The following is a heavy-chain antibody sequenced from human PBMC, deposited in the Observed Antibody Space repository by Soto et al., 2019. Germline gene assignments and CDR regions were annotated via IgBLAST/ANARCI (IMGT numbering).Heavy chain of an antibody. J-gene: IGHJ6*02. Sequence: QVQLVQSGAEVKKPGSSVKVSCKASGGTFSSYAISWVRQAPGQGLEWMGGIIPIFGTANYAQKFQGRVTITADESTSTAYMELSSLRSEDTAVYYCAREVNRVRRIAAPYYCGMDVWGQGTTVTVSS. CDR1: GGTFSSYA. CDR3: AREVNRVRRIAAPYYCGMDV. D-gene: IGHD6-6*01. CDR2: IIPIFGTA. V-gene: IGHV1-69*01.